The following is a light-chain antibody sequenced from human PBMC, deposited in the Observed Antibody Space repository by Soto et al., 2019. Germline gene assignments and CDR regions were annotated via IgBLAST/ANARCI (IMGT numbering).Light chain of an antibody. Sequence: QSALTQPASVSGSPGQSITISCTGTNSDVGGNDYVSWYQQLPGKAPKLLIYDVNNRPSGISHRFSGSKSGNTASLTISGLQAEDEADYYCSSFTDTTTFLFGSGTKVTVL. CDR2: DVN. V-gene: IGLV2-14*01. CDR3: SSFTDTTTFL. CDR1: NSDVGGNDY. J-gene: IGLJ1*01.